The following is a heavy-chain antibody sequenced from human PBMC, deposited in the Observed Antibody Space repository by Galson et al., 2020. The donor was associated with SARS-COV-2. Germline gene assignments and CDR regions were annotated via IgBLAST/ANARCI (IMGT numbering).Heavy chain of an antibody. V-gene: IGHV1-46*01. CDR2: ISPSGGST. D-gene: IGHD2-15*01. Sequence: GESLKISCKASGYTFTSHRVHWVRQAPGHGLEWMGIISPSGGSTSYAHKFQGRVTMTTDTSTSTVYLELSSLRSEDTAVYYCARTCSGVTCYAGIDYWGQGTLVTVSS. CDR1: GYTFTSHR. CDR3: ARTCSGVTCYAGIDY. J-gene: IGHJ4*02.